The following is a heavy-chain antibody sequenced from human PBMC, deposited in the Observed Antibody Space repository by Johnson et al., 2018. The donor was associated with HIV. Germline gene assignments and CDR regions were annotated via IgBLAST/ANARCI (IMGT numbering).Heavy chain of an antibody. D-gene: IGHD6-6*01. Sequence: QVQLVESGGGVVQPGRSLRLSCAASGFTFSSYGMHWVRQAPGKGLEWVAVIWYDGSNKYYADSVKGRCTISRDNSKNTLYLQMNSLRAEDTAVYYCAKARLIAADDAFDIWGQGTMVTVSS. CDR1: GFTFSSYG. J-gene: IGHJ3*02. V-gene: IGHV3-33*06. CDR3: AKARLIAADDAFDI. CDR2: IWYDGSNK.